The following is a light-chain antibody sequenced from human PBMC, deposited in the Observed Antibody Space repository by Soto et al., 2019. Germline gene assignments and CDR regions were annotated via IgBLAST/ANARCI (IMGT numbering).Light chain of an antibody. CDR1: QSIKNY. CDR2: AAS. V-gene: IGKV1-39*01. CDR3: QQSYNTPRS. J-gene: IGKJ2*01. Sequence: DIQMTQSPSSLSASVGDRVTITCRASQSIKNYLNWYQQKPGKAPNLLIYAASILQSGVPSRFSGSGSGTDFTLTSSSLQPEDFASYYCQQSYNTPRSFGQGTKLEIK.